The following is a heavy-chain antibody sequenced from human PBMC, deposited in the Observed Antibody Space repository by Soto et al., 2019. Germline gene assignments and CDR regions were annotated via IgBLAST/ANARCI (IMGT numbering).Heavy chain of an antibody. Sequence: QVQLVQSGAEVKRPGSSVRVSCKASGVTFSDSSFSWVRQAPGQGLEWMGVMTPIFGTSNFAQSFRGRFTITADESTSTVYMELSSLRSEDTAVYYCARARRFVDDTRFDPWGQGTLVTVSS. J-gene: IGHJ5*02. CDR2: MTPIFGTS. CDR3: ARARRFVDDTRFDP. CDR1: GVTFSDSS. D-gene: IGHD3-3*01. V-gene: IGHV1-69*01.